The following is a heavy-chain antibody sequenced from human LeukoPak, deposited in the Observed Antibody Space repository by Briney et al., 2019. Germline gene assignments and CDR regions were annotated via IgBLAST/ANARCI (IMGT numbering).Heavy chain of an antibody. CDR3: AISSSVY. V-gene: IGHV3-30*02. Sequence: GGSLRLSCAASGFNGMHWVRQAPGKGLEWVAFIRYDGSNKYYADSVKGRFTISRDDSKSTLQMNSLRVEDTAVYYCAISSSVYWGQGTLVTVSS. J-gene: IGHJ4*02. D-gene: IGHD2-2*01. CDR2: IRYDGSNK. CDR1: GFNG.